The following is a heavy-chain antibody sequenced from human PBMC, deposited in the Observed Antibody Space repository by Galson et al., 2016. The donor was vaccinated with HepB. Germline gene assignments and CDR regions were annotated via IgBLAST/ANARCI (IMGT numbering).Heavy chain of an antibody. CDR2: IIPSFGSA. V-gene: IGHV1-69*06. CDR3: ATADYSGSGSYTTFDY. D-gene: IGHD3-10*01. CDR1: GDTFSSYA. J-gene: IGHJ4*02. Sequence: SVKVSCKASGDTFSSYAISWVRQAPGQGLEWMGGIIPSFGSATYAQKFQGRVTITADKSTNTAYIELNSLRPEGTAVYYCATADYSGSGSYTTFDYWGQGTLVTVSS.